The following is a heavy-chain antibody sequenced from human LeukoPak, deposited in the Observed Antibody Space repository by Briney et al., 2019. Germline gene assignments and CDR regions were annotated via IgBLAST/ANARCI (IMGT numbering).Heavy chain of an antibody. Sequence: GGSLRLSCAASGFTFSNYGMHWVRQAPGKGLEWVAFIRYDGSDKYYADSVKGRFTISRDNSKNTLSLQVNSLRADDTAVYYCAKGAITSSTTCYFDYWGQGTLVTVSS. CDR2: IRYDGSDK. CDR1: GFTFSNYG. CDR3: AKGAITSSTTCYFDY. D-gene: IGHD2-2*01. J-gene: IGHJ4*02. V-gene: IGHV3-30*02.